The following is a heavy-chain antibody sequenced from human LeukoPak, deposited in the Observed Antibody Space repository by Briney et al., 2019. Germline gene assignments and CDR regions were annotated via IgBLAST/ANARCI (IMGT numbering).Heavy chain of an antibody. D-gene: IGHD5-18*01. Sequence: SETLSLTCTVSGGSISSSSYYWGWIRQPPGKGLEWIGRIYYSGSTYYNPSLKSRVTISVDTSKNQFSLKLSSVPAADTAVYYCARVRRGYSYGPVDYWGQGTLVTVSS. CDR2: IYYSGST. J-gene: IGHJ4*02. CDR1: GGSISSSSYY. CDR3: ARVRRGYSYGPVDY. V-gene: IGHV4-39*07.